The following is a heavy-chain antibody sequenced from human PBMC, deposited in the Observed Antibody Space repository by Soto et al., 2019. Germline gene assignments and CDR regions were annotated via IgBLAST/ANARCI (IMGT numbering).Heavy chain of an antibody. CDR1: GFTLSGYA. Sequence: GGSLRLSCAASGFTLSGYAMDWVRQAPGKGLEYVSGISSKGVGTYYANSVQGRFTISRDNSKNTVYLQMGSLRPEDKDVYYCARVSIAAAGTFWFDPWGQGTLVTVSS. V-gene: IGHV3-64*01. CDR3: ARVSIAAAGTFWFDP. D-gene: IGHD6-13*01. J-gene: IGHJ5*02. CDR2: ISSKGVGT.